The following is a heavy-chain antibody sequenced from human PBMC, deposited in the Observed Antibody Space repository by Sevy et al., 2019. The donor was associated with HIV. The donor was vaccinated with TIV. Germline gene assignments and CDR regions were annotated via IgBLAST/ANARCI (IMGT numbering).Heavy chain of an antibody. V-gene: IGHV3-30-3*01. J-gene: IGHJ4*02. CDR3: ARDLVRGADHMAILDY. CDR2: ISYDGSNK. CDR1: GFTFSSYA. D-gene: IGHD3-10*01. Sequence: GGSLRLSCAASGFTFSSYAMHWVRQAPGKGLEWVAVISYDGSNKYYADSAKGRFTISRDNSKNTLYLQMNSLRAEDTAVYYCARDLVRGADHMAILDYWGQGTLVTVSS.